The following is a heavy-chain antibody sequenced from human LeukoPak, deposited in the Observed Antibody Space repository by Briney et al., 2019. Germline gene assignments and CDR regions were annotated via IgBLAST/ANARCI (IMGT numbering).Heavy chain of an antibody. D-gene: IGHD6-13*01. CDR2: IYYSGST. Sequence: SETLSLTCTVSGGSISSSSYYWGWIRQPPGKGLEWIGSIYYSGSTYYNPSLKSRVTISVDTSKNQFSLKLSSVAAADTAVYYCPIAAAHHYFDYWGQGTLVTVSS. CDR1: GGSISSSSYY. J-gene: IGHJ4*02. CDR3: PIAAAHHYFDY. V-gene: IGHV4-39*01.